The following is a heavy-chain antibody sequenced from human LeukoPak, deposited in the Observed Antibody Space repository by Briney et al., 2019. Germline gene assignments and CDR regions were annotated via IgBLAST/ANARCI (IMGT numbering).Heavy chain of an antibody. J-gene: IGHJ4*02. CDR1: GFTFSSYS. Sequence: GGSLRLSCAASGFTFSSYSINWVRQAPGKGLEWVSYISSSSTIYYADSVKGRFTISRDNAKNSLYLQMNSLRAEDTAVYYCARNERASYYFDYWGRGTLVTVSS. V-gene: IGHV3-48*01. CDR3: ARNERASYYFDY. CDR2: ISSSSTI.